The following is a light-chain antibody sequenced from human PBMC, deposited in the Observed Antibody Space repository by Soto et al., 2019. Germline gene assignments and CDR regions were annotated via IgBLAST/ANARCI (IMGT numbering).Light chain of an antibody. CDR3: AAWDDSLSCWV. V-gene: IGLV1-47*01. Sequence: QSVLTQPPSASATPGQRVTISCSGSSSNIGSNHVYWYQQLPGTAPKLLIYRNNQRPSGVPDRFSVSESGTSVSLAISGLRSEDEADYYCAAWDDSLSCWVFGGGTKLTVL. J-gene: IGLJ3*02. CDR2: RNN. CDR1: SSNIGSNH.